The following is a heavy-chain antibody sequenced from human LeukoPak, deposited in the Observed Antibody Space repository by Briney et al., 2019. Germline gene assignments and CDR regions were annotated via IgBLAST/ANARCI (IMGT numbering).Heavy chain of an antibody. V-gene: IGHV4-61*02. D-gene: IGHD3-22*01. CDR3: ARGPYYYDSSGLNWFDP. J-gene: IGHJ5*02. Sequence: PSQTLSLTCTVSGGSISSGGYYWSWIRQPAGKGLEWIGRIYTSGSTNYNPSLKSRVTISVDTSKNQFSLKLNSVTAADTAVYYCARGPYYYDSSGLNWFDPWGQGTLVTVSS. CDR2: IYTSGST. CDR1: GGSISSGGYY.